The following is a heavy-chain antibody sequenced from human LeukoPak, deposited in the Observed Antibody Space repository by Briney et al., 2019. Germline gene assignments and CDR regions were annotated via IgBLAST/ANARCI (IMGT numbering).Heavy chain of an antibody. CDR1: GYTFTGYY. CDR3: ARAPSGWSGGSCYSDAFDI. CDR2: INPNSGGT. J-gene: IGHJ3*02. V-gene: IGHV1-2*02. D-gene: IGHD2-15*01. Sequence: ASVKVSCKASGYTFTGYYMHWVRQAPGQGLEWMGWINPNSGGTNYAQKFQGRVTMTRDTSISTAYMELSRLRSDDTAVYYCARAPSGWSGGSCYSDAFDIWGQGTMVTVST.